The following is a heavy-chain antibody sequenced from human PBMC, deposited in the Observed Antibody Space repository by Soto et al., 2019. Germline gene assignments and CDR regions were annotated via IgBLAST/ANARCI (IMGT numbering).Heavy chain of an antibody. V-gene: IGHV4-30-4*01. Sequence: SETLSLTCTVSGGSVTSDEDYWTWIRQSPGKGLEWIGYISNSGSTGYNPSLKTRLSMSVDRSKNQFTLRLTSVTAADTAVYLCATESGSTYGYFDHWGQGTQVTGS. CDR1: GGSVTSDEDY. CDR3: ATESGSTYGYFDH. J-gene: IGHJ4*02. D-gene: IGHD5-18*01. CDR2: ISNSGST.